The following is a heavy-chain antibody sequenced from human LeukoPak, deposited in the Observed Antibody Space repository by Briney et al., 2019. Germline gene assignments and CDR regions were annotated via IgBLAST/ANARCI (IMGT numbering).Heavy chain of an antibody. J-gene: IGHJ4*02. Sequence: GGSLRLSCAASGFTFSSYSMNWVRQAPGKGLEWVASINQDESAKFYVDSVRGRFTISRDNAKNSLFLQMNSLRAEDTAVYYCARGIVAAGNIDYWGQGTLVTVSS. CDR3: ARGIVAAGNIDY. D-gene: IGHD6-13*01. V-gene: IGHV3-7*01. CDR2: INQDESAK. CDR1: GFTFSSYS.